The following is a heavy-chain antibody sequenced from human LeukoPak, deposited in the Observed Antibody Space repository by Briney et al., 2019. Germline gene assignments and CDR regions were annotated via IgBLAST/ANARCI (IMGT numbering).Heavy chain of an antibody. CDR2: ISAYNGNT. CDR3: ATERYSGYEDGELYYYYYYMDV. CDR1: GYAFTSYG. Sequence: ASVKVSCKASGYAFTSYGISWVRKAPGQGLEWMVWISAYNGNTNYAQKLQGRVTMTTDTSTSTAYMELRSLRSDDTAVYYCATERYSGYEDGELYYYYYYMDVWGKGTTVTVSS. V-gene: IGHV1-18*01. D-gene: IGHD5-12*01. J-gene: IGHJ6*03.